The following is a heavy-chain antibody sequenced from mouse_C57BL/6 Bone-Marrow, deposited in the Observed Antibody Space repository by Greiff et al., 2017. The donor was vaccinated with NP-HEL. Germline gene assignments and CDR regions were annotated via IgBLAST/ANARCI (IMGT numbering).Heavy chain of an antibody. CDR1: GYSITSGYY. Sequence: VQLQQSGPGLVKPSQSLSLTCSVTGYSITSGYYWNWIRQFPGNKLEWMGYISYDGSNNYNPSLKNRISITRDTSKNQFFLKLNSVTTEDTATYYCARVDDYWGQGTTLTVSS. V-gene: IGHV3-6*01. CDR2: ISYDGSN. CDR3: ARVDDY. J-gene: IGHJ2*01.